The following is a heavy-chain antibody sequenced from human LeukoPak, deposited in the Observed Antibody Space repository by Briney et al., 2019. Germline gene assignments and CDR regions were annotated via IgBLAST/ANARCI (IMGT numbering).Heavy chain of an antibody. CDR1: GASISSYY. D-gene: IGHD2-21*01. V-gene: IGHV4-59*12. Sequence: AETLSLTCTVSGASISSYYWNWVRQPPGKGLECIGYILYGGNPNYNPSLKSRVAMSVDTSKIQFSLKVTSVTAADTAVYYCAIFRNFVSDIWGQGRMVTVSS. J-gene: IGHJ3*02. CDR3: AIFRNFVSDI. CDR2: ILYGGNP.